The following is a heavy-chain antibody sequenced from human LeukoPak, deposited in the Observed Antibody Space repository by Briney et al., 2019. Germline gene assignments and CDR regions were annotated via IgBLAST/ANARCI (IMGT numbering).Heavy chain of an antibody. CDR1: GFTFSSYG. J-gene: IGHJ4*02. CDR2: ISYDGSNK. D-gene: IGHD3-22*01. V-gene: IGHV3-30*18. Sequence: GGSLRLSCAASGFTFSSYGMHWVRQAPGKGLEWVAVISYDGSNKYYADSVKGRFTISRDNSKNTLYLQMNSLRAEDTAVYYCAKDQYYYDSSGYLGYWGQGTLVTVS. CDR3: AKDQYYYDSSGYLGY.